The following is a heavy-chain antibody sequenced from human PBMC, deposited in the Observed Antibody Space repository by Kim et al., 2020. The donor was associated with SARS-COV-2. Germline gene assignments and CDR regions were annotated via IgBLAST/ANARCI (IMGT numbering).Heavy chain of an antibody. CDR1: GGSFSGYY. Sequence: SETLSLTCAVYGGSFSGYYWSWIRQPPGKGLEWIGEINHSGSTNYNPSLKSRVTISVDTSKNQFSLKLSSVTAADTAVYYCARTYGMITFGGVIAGGGFDYWGQGTLVTVSS. CDR2: INHSGST. J-gene: IGHJ4*02. V-gene: IGHV4-34*01. D-gene: IGHD3-16*02. CDR3: ARTYGMITFGGVIAGGGFDY.